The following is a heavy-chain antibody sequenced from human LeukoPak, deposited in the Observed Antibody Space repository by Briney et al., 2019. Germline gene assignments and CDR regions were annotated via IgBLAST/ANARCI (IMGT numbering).Heavy chain of an antibody. V-gene: IGHV3-7*01. CDR2: IKKDGSEK. D-gene: IGHD2-21*02. CDR1: GFTFSAYS. J-gene: IGHJ4*02. Sequence: GESLRLSCAPSGFTFSAYSLSWVRQAPGKGLEWVAKIKKDGSEKGYVDSVKGRFTISRDNDKGSLYLQLNSLRVEDTAVYYCARGFQSGDSPVWGQGTLVTVSS. CDR3: ARGFQSGDSPV.